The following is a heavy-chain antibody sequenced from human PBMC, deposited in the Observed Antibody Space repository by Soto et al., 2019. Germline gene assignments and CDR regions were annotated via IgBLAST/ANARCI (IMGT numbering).Heavy chain of an antibody. V-gene: IGHV4-4*02. Sequence: SETLSLTCAVSSGSISSSNWWSWVRQPPGKGLEWIGEIYHSGSTNYNPSLKSRVTISVDKSKNQFSLKLSSVTAADTAVYYCARASEPNDNFDYWGQGTLVTVSS. CDR1: SGSISSSNW. J-gene: IGHJ4*02. CDR2: IYHSGST. CDR3: ARASEPNDNFDY. D-gene: IGHD1-1*01.